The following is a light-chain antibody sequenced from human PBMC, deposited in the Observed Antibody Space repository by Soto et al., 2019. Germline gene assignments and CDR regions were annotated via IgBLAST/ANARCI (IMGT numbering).Light chain of an antibody. CDR3: KSYAGSNTYV. CDR2: EVV. J-gene: IGLJ1*01. Sequence: QFVLTQPPSASGSRGQSVNISCTGTKHDIGVSDFVSWYQHHPGKAPRLIIYEVVQRPSGVPDRFSGSKSGNTASLTASGLQAADEADYFCKSYAGSNTYVFGSGTKVTVL. V-gene: IGLV2-8*01. CDR1: KHDIGVSDF.